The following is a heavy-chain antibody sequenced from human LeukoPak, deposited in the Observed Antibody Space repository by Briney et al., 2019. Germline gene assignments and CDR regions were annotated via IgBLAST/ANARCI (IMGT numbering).Heavy chain of an antibody. J-gene: IGHJ5*02. CDR3: ARDREDCSSTSCYTSSNWFDP. Sequence: ASVKVSCKASGYTFTGYYMHWVRQAPGQGLEWMGWINPNSGGTNYAQKFQGRVTMTRDTSISTAYMELSRLRSDDTAVYYCARDREDCSSTSCYTSSNWFDPWGQGTLVTVSS. V-gene: IGHV1-2*02. CDR1: GYTFTGYY. CDR2: INPNSGGT. D-gene: IGHD2-2*02.